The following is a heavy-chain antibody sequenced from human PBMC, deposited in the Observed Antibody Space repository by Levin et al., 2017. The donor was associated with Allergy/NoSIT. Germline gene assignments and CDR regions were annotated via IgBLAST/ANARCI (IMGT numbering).Heavy chain of an antibody. CDR1: GGSISGTEW. J-gene: IGHJ4*02. CDR2: ISHSGST. Sequence: GSLRLSCAVSGGSISGTEWWSWVRQPPGEGLEWIGEISHSGSTSYNPSLKNRVTMSIDTSKNQLFLKLTSVTAAETAVYYCARVLSAISASGPEYLGQGILVTVSS. D-gene: IGHD6-13*01. CDR3: ARVLSAISASGPEY. V-gene: IGHV4-4*02.